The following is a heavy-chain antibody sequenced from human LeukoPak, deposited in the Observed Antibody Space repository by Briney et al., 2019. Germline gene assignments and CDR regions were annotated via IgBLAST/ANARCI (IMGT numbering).Heavy chain of an antibody. CDR3: VRHVNPPTVGYYFDY. Sequence: SETLSLTCTVSGGSISSYYWSWIRQPPGKGLEWIGYIYFSGSTNYNPSLKSRVTISVDTSKNQFSLKLSSVTAADTALYYCVRHVNPPTVGYYFDYWGQGTLVTVSS. CDR1: GGSISSYY. CDR2: IYFSGST. J-gene: IGHJ4*02. V-gene: IGHV4-59*08.